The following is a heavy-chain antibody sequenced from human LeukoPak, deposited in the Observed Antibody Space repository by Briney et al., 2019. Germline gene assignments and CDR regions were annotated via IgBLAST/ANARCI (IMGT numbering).Heavy chain of an antibody. Sequence: ASVKGSCKASGYTFTSYGISWVRQAPGQGLEWRGWISAYNGNTNYAQKLQGRVTMTTDTSTSTAYMELRSLRSDDTAVYYCARGLGYCSGGSCPPNAFDIWGQGTMVTVSS. CDR3: ARGLGYCSGGSCPPNAFDI. CDR1: GYTFTSYG. D-gene: IGHD2-15*01. V-gene: IGHV1-18*01. J-gene: IGHJ3*02. CDR2: ISAYNGNT.